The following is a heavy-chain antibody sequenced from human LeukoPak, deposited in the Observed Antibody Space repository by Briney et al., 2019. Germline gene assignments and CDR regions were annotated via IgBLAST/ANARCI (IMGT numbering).Heavy chain of an antibody. CDR2: ISGDGDDT. D-gene: IGHD5-18*01. CDR3: ARVRSGYSHENYFDY. J-gene: IGHJ4*02. V-gene: IGHV3-43*02. Sequence: GGSLRLSCAASGFIFGDYAMHWVRQAPGKGLEWVSVISGDGDDTYYADSVKGRFTISGDNAKDSLYLQMNSLRAEDTAVYYCARVRSGYSHENYFDYWGQGTLMTVSS. CDR1: GFIFGDYA.